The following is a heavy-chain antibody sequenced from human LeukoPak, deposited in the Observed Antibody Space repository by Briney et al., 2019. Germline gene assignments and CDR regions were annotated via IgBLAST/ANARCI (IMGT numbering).Heavy chain of an antibody. CDR3: AGYSGYDFGWFDP. V-gene: IGHV1-8*01. Sequence: ASVKVSCKASGYTFTSYDINWVRQATGQGLEWMGWMNPNSGNTGYAQKFQGRVTMTRNTSISTAYMELSSLRSEDTAVYYCAGYSGYDFGWFDPWGQGTLVTVPS. CDR1: GYTFTSYD. CDR2: MNPNSGNT. D-gene: IGHD5-12*01. J-gene: IGHJ5*02.